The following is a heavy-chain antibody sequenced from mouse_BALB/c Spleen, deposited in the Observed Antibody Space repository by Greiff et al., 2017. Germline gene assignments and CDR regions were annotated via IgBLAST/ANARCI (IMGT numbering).Heavy chain of an antibody. CDR3: ARNYYGSGRDYFDY. Sequence: VQLQQSGAEIVKPGASVKLSCTASGFNIKDTYMHWVKQRPEQGLEWIGRIDPANGNTKYDPKFQGKATITADTSSNTAYLQLSSLTSEDTAVYYCARNYYGSGRDYFDYWGQGTTLTVSS. CDR1: GFNIKDTY. J-gene: IGHJ2*01. V-gene: IGHV14-3*02. CDR2: IDPANGNT. D-gene: IGHD1-1*01.